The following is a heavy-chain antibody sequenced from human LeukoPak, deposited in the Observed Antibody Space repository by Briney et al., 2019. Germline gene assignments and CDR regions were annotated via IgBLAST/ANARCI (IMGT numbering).Heavy chain of an antibody. J-gene: IGHJ4*02. Sequence: GGSLRLSCAASGFTFSRYALSWVRQAPGKGLEWVACVTGSGGTTYYGDSVKGRFTISRDNSKNTVYLQMTSLRAEDTAVYYCARVSSAGTVRPFDYWGQGTLVTVSS. V-gene: IGHV3-23*01. D-gene: IGHD6-19*01. CDR2: VTGSGGTT. CDR1: GFTFSRYA. CDR3: ARVSSAGTVRPFDY.